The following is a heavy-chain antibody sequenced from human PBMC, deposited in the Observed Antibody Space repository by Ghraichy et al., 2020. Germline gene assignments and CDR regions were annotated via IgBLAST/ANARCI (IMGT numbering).Heavy chain of an antibody. Sequence: SETLSLTCTVSGGSISSSSYYWGWIRQPPGRGLEWIGSIYYSGSTYYNPSLKSRVTISVDTSKNQFSLKLSAVTAADTAVYYCARDASVESVVVTPFDYWGQGTLVTVSS. V-gene: IGHV4-39*07. J-gene: IGHJ4*02. CDR2: IYYSGST. D-gene: IGHD3-22*01. CDR3: ARDASVESVVVTPFDY. CDR1: GGSISSSSYY.